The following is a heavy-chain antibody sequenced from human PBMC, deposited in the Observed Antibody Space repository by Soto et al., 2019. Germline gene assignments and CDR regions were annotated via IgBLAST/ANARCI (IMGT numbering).Heavy chain of an antibody. J-gene: IGHJ4*02. CDR1: GGSISSSSYY. V-gene: IGHV4-39*01. CDR3: ARRRLWLDY. Sequence: SETLSLTCTVSGGSISSSSYYWGWIRQPPGKGLEWIGSIYYSGSTYYNPSLKSRVTISVDTSKNQFSLKLSSVTAADTAVYYCARRRLWLDYWGQGTLVTVSS. CDR2: IYYSGST. D-gene: IGHD5-18*01.